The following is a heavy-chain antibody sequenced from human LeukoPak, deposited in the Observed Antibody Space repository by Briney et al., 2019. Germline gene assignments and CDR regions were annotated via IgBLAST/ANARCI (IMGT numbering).Heavy chain of an antibody. CDR1: GFIFRNAW. J-gene: IGHJ4*02. V-gene: IGHV3-15*01. Sequence: GGSLRLSCVASGFIFRNAWVSWVRQAPGKGLEWVGRIKSRSDGGTTDYAAPVRGRFTIWRDDLRNTLYLQMDSLKPEDTAVYYCVTIYDYIWGVWGQGTLVTVSS. D-gene: IGHD3-16*01. CDR3: VTIYDYIWGV. CDR2: IKSRSDGGTT.